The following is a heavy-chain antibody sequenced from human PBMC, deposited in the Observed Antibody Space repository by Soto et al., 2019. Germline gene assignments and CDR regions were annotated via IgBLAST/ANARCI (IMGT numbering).Heavy chain of an antibody. CDR3: ARDRDFVVVVAATPASGYYFDY. J-gene: IGHJ4*02. Sequence: SETLSLTCTVSGGSISSYYWSWIRQPAGKGLEWIGRIYTSGSTNYNPSLKSRVTMSVDTSKNQFSLKLSSVTAADTAVYYCARDRDFVVVVAATPASGYYFDYWGQGTLVTVSS. D-gene: IGHD2-15*01. CDR1: GGSISSYY. CDR2: IYTSGST. V-gene: IGHV4-4*07.